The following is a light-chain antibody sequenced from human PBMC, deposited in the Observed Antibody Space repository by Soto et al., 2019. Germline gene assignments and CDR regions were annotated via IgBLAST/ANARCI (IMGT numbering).Light chain of an antibody. CDR2: GAS. Sequence: VLTQSPATLSLSPGEGATLSCRASQSISSSYLSWYQQKPGQAPRLLIYGASTRATGIPARFSGSGRGSGTDFTLTISSLQPEDFAVYYCLQDYNLPITFGQGTRLENK. CDR1: QSISSSY. V-gene: IGKV3D-7*01. CDR3: LQDYNLPIT. J-gene: IGKJ5*01.